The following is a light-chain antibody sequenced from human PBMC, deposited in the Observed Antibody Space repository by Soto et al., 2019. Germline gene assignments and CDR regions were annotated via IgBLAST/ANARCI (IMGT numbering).Light chain of an antibody. CDR3: ATWDDSLRGRV. Sequence: QSVLTQPPSASGTPGQRVTISCSGSSSNIGTNYVYWYQQVPGTAPKLLIYSNKQRPSGVPDRFSGSKSGTSASLAIRGLRSEDEADYYCATWDDSLRGRVFGGGTKLTVL. CDR2: SNK. CDR1: SSNIGTNY. V-gene: IGLV1-47*02. J-gene: IGLJ3*02.